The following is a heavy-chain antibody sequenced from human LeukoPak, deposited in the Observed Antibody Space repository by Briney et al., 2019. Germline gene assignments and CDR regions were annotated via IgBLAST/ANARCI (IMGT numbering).Heavy chain of an antibody. CDR1: GFTFSSYS. Sequence: AGGSLRLSCAASGFTFSSYSMNWVRQAPGKGLEWASSISSSSSYIYYADSVKGRFTISRDNAKNSLYLQMNSLRAEDTAVYYCARVGPNYYDSTLDYWGQGTLVTVSS. J-gene: IGHJ4*02. V-gene: IGHV3-21*01. CDR3: ARVGPNYYDSTLDY. D-gene: IGHD3-22*01. CDR2: ISSSSSYI.